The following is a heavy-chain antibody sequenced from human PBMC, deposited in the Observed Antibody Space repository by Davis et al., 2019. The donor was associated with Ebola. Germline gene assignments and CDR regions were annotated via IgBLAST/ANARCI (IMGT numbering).Heavy chain of an antibody. D-gene: IGHD6-13*01. CDR1: GFTFSSYS. CDR2: ISSSSSTI. J-gene: IGHJ1*01. CDR3: ATDMGRSNWYAEYFQY. Sequence: GESLKISCAASGFTFSSYSMNWVRQAPGKGLEWVSYISSSSSTIYYADSVKGRFTISRDNSKNTLYLQMNSLRPEDTAFYYCATDMGRSNWYAEYFQYWGQGILVTVSS. V-gene: IGHV3-48*01.